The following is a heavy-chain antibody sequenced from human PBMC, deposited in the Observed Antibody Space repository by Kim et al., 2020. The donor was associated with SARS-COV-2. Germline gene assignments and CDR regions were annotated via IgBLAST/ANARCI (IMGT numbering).Heavy chain of an antibody. V-gene: IGHV3-23*01. CDR1: GFTFSSYA. J-gene: IGHJ4*02. D-gene: IGHD3-22*01. CDR3: AKDRYYYDSSGYYGFFDY. CDR2: ISGSGGST. Sequence: GGSLRLSCAASGFTFSSYAMSWVRQAPGKGLEWVSAISGSGGSTYYADSVKGRFTISRDNSKNTLYLQMNNLRAEDTAVYYCAKDRYYYDSSGYYGFFDYWGQGTLVTVSS.